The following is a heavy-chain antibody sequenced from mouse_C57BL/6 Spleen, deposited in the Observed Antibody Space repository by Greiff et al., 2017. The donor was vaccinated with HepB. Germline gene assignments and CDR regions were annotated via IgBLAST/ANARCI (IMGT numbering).Heavy chain of an antibody. J-gene: IGHJ3*01. CDR1: GYTFTSYW. CDR2: IDPSDSYT. D-gene: IGHD2-3*01. Sequence: QVQLQQPGAELVMPGASVKLSCKASGYTFTSYWMHWVKQRPGQGLEWIGEIDPSDSYTNYNQKFKGKSTLTVDKSSSTAYMQLSSLTSEDSAVYYCARHEEGIYDGYWVAYWGEGTLVTVSA. CDR3: ARHEEGIYDGYWVAY. V-gene: IGHV1-69*01.